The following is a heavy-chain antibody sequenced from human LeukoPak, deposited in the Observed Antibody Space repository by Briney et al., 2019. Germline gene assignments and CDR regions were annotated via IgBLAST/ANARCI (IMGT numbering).Heavy chain of an antibody. Sequence: GRSLRLSCAASGFTFNNYNMHWLRQAPGKGLEWVAVIWYDGSNKYYADSVKGRFTFSRDNSKNTLYLQMNSLRAEDTAVYYCAKDKNDYGDLNYFDYWGQGTLVTVSS. CDR3: AKDKNDYGDLNYFDY. CDR2: IWYDGSNK. CDR1: GFTFNNYN. V-gene: IGHV3-30*18. D-gene: IGHD4-17*01. J-gene: IGHJ4*02.